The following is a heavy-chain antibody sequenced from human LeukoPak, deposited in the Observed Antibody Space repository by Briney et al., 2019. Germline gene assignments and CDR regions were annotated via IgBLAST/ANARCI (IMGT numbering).Heavy chain of an antibody. D-gene: IGHD3-22*01. V-gene: IGHV4-31*03. Sequence: ASQTLSLTCTVSGGFISSGGYYWSWIRQHPGKGLEWIGYIYYSGSTYYNPSLKSRVTISVDTSKNQFSLKLSSVTAADTAVYYCAREGREVDYDSSGSIDGVDYWGQGTLVTVSS. J-gene: IGHJ4*02. CDR1: GGFISSGGYY. CDR3: AREGREVDYDSSGSIDGVDY. CDR2: IYYSGST.